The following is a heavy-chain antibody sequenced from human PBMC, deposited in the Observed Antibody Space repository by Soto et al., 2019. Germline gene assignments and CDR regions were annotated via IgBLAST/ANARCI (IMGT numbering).Heavy chain of an antibody. D-gene: IGHD5-12*01. J-gene: IGHJ6*02. CDR1: GYTFTGYY. CDR3: ARDLGLRDYYYRLDV. V-gene: IGHV1-2*04. Sequence: ASVKVSCKASGYTFTGYYMHWVRQAPGQGLEWMGWINPNSGGTNYAQKFQGWVTMTRDTSISTAYMELSRLRSDDTAVYYCARDLGLRDYYYRLDVWGQGTTVTVSS. CDR2: INPNSGGT.